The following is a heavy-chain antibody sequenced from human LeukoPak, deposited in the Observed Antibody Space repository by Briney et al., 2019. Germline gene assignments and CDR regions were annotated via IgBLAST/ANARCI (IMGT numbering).Heavy chain of an antibody. J-gene: IGHJ6*02. CDR3: AKTEDYDFWPVSYGMDV. D-gene: IGHD3-3*01. CDR1: GFTFSSYS. V-gene: IGHV3-23*01. Sequence: PGGSLRLSCAASGFTFSSYSMNWVRQAPGKGLEWVSAISGSGGSTYYADSVKGRFTISRDNSKNTLYLQMNSLRAEDTAVYYCAKTEDYDFWPVSYGMDVWGQGTTVTVSS. CDR2: ISGSGGST.